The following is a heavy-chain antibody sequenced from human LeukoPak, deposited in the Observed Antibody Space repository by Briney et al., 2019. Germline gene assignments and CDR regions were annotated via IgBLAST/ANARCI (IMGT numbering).Heavy chain of an antibody. CDR2: IYYSGST. J-gene: IGHJ4*02. CDR3: ARHGPTPPYYYDSSGYYYDY. V-gene: IGHV4-59*08. D-gene: IGHD3-22*01. CDR1: GGSISSYY. Sequence: PSETLSLTCTVSGGSISSYYWSWIRQPPGKGLEWIGYIYYSGSTNYNPSLKSRVTISVDTSKNQFSLKLSSVTAADTAVYYCARHGPTPPYYYDSSGYYYDYWGQGTLVTVSS.